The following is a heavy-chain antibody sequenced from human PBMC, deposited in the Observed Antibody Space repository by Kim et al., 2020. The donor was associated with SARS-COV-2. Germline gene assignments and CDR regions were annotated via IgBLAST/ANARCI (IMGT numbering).Heavy chain of an antibody. V-gene: IGHV3-74*01. Sequence: GGSLRLSCAASGFTFSSYWLHWVRQAPGKGLVWVSRINSDGSSTTYADSVKGRFTISRDNAKNTLYLQISSLRAEDTAVYYCAGGSSGSDPRAFDIWGQGTMVTVSS. D-gene: IGHD1-26*01. CDR1: GFTFSSYW. CDR2: INSDGSST. J-gene: IGHJ3*02. CDR3: AGGSSGSDPRAFDI.